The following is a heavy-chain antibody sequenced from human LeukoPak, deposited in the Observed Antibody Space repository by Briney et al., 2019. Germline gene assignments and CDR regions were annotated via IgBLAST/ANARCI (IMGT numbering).Heavy chain of an antibody. Sequence: GGSLRLSCAASGFSFNNYAMHWVRQAPGKGLEWLAYISYDGGNKYYADSVMGRFTISRDNSKDTLYLQMNSLRPEDAAVYYCARDAVADYWGQGTPVTVSS. V-gene: IGHV3-30*14. CDR3: ARDAVADY. D-gene: IGHD6-19*01. CDR1: GFSFNNYA. CDR2: ISYDGGNK. J-gene: IGHJ4*02.